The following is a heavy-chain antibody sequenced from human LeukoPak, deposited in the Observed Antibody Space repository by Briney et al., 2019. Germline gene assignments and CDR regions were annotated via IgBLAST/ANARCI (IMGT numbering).Heavy chain of an antibody. CDR2: IDPNGTA. J-gene: IGHJ4*02. CDR1: GGSISSYY. CDR3: ARGRSYEYGDYDY. V-gene: IGHV4-34*01. D-gene: IGHD4-17*01. Sequence: SETLSLTCTVSGGSISSYYWSWIRQPPGKGLEWIGEIDPNGTANYSPSLKSRVTVSVDTSKNQFSLSLNSVTAADTAIYYCARGRSYEYGDYDYWGQGTLVTVSS.